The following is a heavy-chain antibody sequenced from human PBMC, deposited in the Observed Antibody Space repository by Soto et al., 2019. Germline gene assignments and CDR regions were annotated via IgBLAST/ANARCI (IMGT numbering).Heavy chain of an antibody. Sequence: PGGSLRLSCEAYGITSNIYWMGWVRQAPGKGLEWVANIKSDESETSYGDSVRGRFSISRDNAANSMFLQMNRLRLDDTAVYYCAAWSYSHWFDYWGKGTLVTVSS. V-gene: IGHV3-7*05. CDR1: GITSNIYW. J-gene: IGHJ4*02. D-gene: IGHD4-4*01. CDR2: IKSDESET. CDR3: AAWSYSHWFDY.